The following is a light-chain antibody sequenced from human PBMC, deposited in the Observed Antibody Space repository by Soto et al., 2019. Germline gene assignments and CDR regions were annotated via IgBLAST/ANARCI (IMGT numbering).Light chain of an antibody. CDR1: QSISTW. CDR2: KAS. Sequence: STLSASVGDRVTITCRASQSISTWLAWYQQKPGKGPTLLIYKASRLESGVPSRFSGSGSGTEFALTISSLQPADFATYYCQQYNTYSWTFGQGTNVDIK. CDR3: QQYNTYSWT. J-gene: IGKJ1*01. V-gene: IGKV1-5*03.